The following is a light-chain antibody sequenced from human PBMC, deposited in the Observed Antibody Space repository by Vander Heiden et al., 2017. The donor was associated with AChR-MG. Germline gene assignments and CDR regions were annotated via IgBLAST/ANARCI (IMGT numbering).Light chain of an antibody. CDR2: GNS. CDR3: QSYDSRLSGYV. J-gene: IGLJ1*01. V-gene: IGLV1-40*01. CDR1: SSDIGAGYD. Sequence: QSVLTQPPSVSGAPGPRVTISCTGSSSDIGAGYDVHWYQQLPGTAPKVLIYGNSNRPSGVPDRFSASKSGTSASLAITGLQAEDEADYYCQSYDSRLSGYVFGSGTKVTVL.